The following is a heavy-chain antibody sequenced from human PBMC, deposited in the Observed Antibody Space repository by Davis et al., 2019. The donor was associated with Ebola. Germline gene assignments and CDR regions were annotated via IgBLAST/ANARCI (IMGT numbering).Heavy chain of an antibody. CDR2: IYYSGST. V-gene: IGHV4-59*01. CDR3: ARLSAGVNNWFDP. J-gene: IGHJ5*02. Sequence: MPGGSLRLSCTVSGGSISSYYWSWIRQPPGKGLEWIGYIYYSGSTNYNPSLKSRVTISVDTSKNQFSLKLSSVTAADTAVYYCARLSAGVNNWFDPWGQGTLVTVSS. D-gene: IGHD3-16*02. CDR1: GGSISSYY.